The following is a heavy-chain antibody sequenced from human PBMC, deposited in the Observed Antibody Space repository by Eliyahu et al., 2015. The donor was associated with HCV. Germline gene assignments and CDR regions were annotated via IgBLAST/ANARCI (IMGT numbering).Heavy chain of an antibody. CDR2: IYYSGST. Sequence: SETLSLTCTVSGGSISSYYWSWIRQPPGKGLEWIGYIYYSGSTNYNPSLKSRVTISVDTSKNQFSLKLSSVTAADTAVYYCARQEYGDSYWYFDLWGRGTLVTVSS. V-gene: IGHV4-59*08. CDR1: GGSISSYY. D-gene: IGHD4-17*01. J-gene: IGHJ2*01. CDR3: ARQEYGDSYWYFDL.